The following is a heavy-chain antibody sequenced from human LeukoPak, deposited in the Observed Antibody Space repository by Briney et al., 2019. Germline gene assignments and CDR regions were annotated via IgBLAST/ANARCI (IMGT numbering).Heavy chain of an antibody. J-gene: IGHJ4*02. CDR1: GASLSSRTSY. CDR3: ARHVSSVGVAVVITLIDS. D-gene: IGHD3-3*01. CDR2: IYSSGNT. Sequence: SETLSPTCSVSGASLSSRTSYWGWIRQPPGKGLEWIGTIYSSGNTYYNPSLKSRVTISRDTSKNQVSLKVNSVTAADTATYYCARHVSSVGVAVVITLIDSWGQGILVTVSS. V-gene: IGHV4-39*01.